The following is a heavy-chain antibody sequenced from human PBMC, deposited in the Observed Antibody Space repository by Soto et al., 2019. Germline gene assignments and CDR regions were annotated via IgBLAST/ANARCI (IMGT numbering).Heavy chain of an antibody. CDR3: ARHRIAAAVPNWFDP. CDR1: GGSISSSSYY. Sequence: QLQLQESGPGLVKPSETLSLTCTVSGGSISSSSYYWGWIRQPPGKGLEWIGSIYYSGSTYYNPSLKIRVTISVDTSKNQFSLKLSSVTAADTAVYYCARHRIAAAVPNWFDPWGQGTLVTVSS. CDR2: IYYSGST. D-gene: IGHD6-13*01. V-gene: IGHV4-39*01. J-gene: IGHJ5*02.